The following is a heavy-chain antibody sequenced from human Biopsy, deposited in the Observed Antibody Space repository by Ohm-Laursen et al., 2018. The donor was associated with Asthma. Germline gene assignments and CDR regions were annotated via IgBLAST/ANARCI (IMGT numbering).Heavy chain of an antibody. D-gene: IGHD2-21*02. J-gene: IGHJ4*02. CDR1: GGSISNSNYY. V-gene: IGHV4-61*05. Sequence: SETLSLTWTVSGGSISNSNYYWGWIRQPPGKGLESIGHVYYSGSTNYNPSLKSRVTISIDASKNQFSLKLTSVTAADTAVYYCARGVDRVTGLLDHFDYWGQGTLVTVSS. CDR3: ARGVDRVTGLLDHFDY. CDR2: VYYSGST.